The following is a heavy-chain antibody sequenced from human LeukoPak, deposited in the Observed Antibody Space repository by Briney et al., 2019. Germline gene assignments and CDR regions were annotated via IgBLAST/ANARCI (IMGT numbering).Heavy chain of an antibody. J-gene: IGHJ6*03. CDR3: ARSFGRRGYMDV. D-gene: IGHD3-16*01. CDR2: ISAYNGNT. V-gene: IGHV1-18*04. Sequence: ASVKVSCKASRYSFTAYYMHWVRQAPGQGLEWMGWISAYNGNTNYAQKLQGRVTMTTDTSTSTAYMELRSLRSDDTAVYYCARSFGRRGYMDVWGKGTTVTISS. CDR1: RYSFTAYY.